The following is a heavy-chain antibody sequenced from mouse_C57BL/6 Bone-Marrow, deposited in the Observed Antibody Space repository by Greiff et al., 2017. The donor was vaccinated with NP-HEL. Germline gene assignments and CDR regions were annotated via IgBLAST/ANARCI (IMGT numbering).Heavy chain of an antibody. Sequence: VQLKESGAELVRPGASVKLSCTASGFNIKDDYMHWVKQRPEQGLEWIGWIDPENGDTEYAPKFQGKATITADTSSNTAYLQLSSLTSGDTAVYYCTTRQATGAMDYWGQGTSVTVSS. D-gene: IGHD3-2*02. CDR2: IDPENGDT. CDR1: GFNIKDDY. V-gene: IGHV14-4*01. CDR3: TTRQATGAMDY. J-gene: IGHJ4*01.